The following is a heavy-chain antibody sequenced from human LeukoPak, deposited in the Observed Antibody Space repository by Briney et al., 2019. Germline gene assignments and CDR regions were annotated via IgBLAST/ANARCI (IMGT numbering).Heavy chain of an antibody. Sequence: PGGSLRLSCAASGFTFSNYAMHWVRQAPGKGLEWVAVISYDGSNKYYADSVKGRFTISRDNSKNTLYLQMNSLRAEDTAVYYCARDLSGPNDYWGQGSLVTVSS. D-gene: IGHD5-12*01. CDR1: GFTFSNYA. V-gene: IGHV3-30*04. CDR2: ISYDGSNK. CDR3: ARDLSGPNDY. J-gene: IGHJ4*02.